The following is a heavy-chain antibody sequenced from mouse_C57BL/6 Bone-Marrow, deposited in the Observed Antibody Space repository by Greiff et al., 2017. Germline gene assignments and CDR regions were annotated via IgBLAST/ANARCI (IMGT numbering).Heavy chain of an antibody. D-gene: IGHD2-2*01. V-gene: IGHV8-11*01. CDR2: IWWNDNK. CDR1: GFSLSTSGMG. CDR3: ARWEGYGYGRGDY. J-gene: IGHJ4*01. Sequence: QVTLKVSGPGILQPSQTLSLTCSFSGFSLSTSGMGVGWIHQPSGNGLEWLAHIWWNDNKYYNTALKSRLTISKDTSNNPVFLKIASVDTADTATYYCARWEGYGYGRGDYWGQGTSVTVSS.